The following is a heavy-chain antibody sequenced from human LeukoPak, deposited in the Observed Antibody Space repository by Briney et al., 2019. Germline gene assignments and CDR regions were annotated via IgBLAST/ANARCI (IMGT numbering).Heavy chain of an antibody. Sequence: PGRSLRLPCAASGFTFSSYGMHWVRQAPGKGPEWVAVISYDGSNKYYADSVKGRFTISRDNSKNTLYLQMNSLRAEDTAVYYCAKVRAGIAVAGPFDYWGQGTLVTVSS. J-gene: IGHJ4*02. D-gene: IGHD6-19*01. CDR1: GFTFSSYG. CDR3: AKVRAGIAVAGPFDY. CDR2: ISYDGSNK. V-gene: IGHV3-30*18.